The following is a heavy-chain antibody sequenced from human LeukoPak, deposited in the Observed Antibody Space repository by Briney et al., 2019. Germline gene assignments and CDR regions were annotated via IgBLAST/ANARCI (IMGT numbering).Heavy chain of an antibody. CDR1: GGTFSSYA. CDR3: ARGLDGDYRNY. Sequence: ASVKVSCKASGGTFSSYAISWVRQAPGQGLEWMGGIIPIFGTANYAQKFQGRATITADESTSTAYMELSSLRSEDTAVYYCARGLDGDYRNYWGQGTLVTVSS. CDR2: IIPIFGTA. V-gene: IGHV1-69*13. J-gene: IGHJ4*02. D-gene: IGHD4-17*01.